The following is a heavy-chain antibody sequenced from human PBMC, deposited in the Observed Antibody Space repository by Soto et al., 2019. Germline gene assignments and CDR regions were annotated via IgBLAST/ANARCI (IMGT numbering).Heavy chain of an antibody. J-gene: IGHJ4*02. Sequence: PGGSLRLSCAASGFTFSSYGMHWVRQAPGKGLEWVAVIWYDGSNKYYADSVKGRFTISRDNSKNTLYLQMNSLRAEDTAVYYCARDQSGWLNFDYWGQGTLVTVSS. CDR1: GFTFSSYG. V-gene: IGHV3-33*01. D-gene: IGHD6-19*01. CDR2: IWYDGSNK. CDR3: ARDQSGWLNFDY.